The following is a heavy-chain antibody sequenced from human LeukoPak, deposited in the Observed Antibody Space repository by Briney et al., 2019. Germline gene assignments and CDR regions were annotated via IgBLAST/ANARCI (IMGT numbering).Heavy chain of an antibody. CDR2: INTNAGNP. CDR1: GYTFTNYA. CDR3: AMLVAPFDY. J-gene: IGHJ4*02. V-gene: IGHV7-4-1*02. Sequence: ASVKVSCKASGYTFTNYAMHWVRQAPGQGLEWMGWINTNAGNPTYAQGFTGRFVFSLDTSVSTAYLQISSLKAEDTAVYYCAMLVAPFDYWGQGTLVTVSS. D-gene: IGHD6-6*01.